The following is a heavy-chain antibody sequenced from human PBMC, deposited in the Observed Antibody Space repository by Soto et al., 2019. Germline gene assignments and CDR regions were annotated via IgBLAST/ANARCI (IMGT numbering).Heavy chain of an antibody. Sequence: SETLSLTCTVSGGSISTYYWSWIRQPPGKGLEWIGYIYYSGSTNYNPSLKSRVNISVDTSKNQFSLKLSSVTAADTAVYYCARGGSGYYPTDYWGQGTLVTVSS. CDR2: IYYSGST. J-gene: IGHJ4*02. CDR1: GGSISTYY. V-gene: IGHV4-59*08. CDR3: ARGGSGYYPTDY. D-gene: IGHD3-22*01.